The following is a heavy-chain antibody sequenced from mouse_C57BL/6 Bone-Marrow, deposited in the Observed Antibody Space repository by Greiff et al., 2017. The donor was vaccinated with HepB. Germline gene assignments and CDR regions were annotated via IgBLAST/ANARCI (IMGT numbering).Heavy chain of an antibody. Sequence: VQLQQSGAELVRPGASVKLSCTASGFNINDDYMHWVKQRPEQGLEWIGWIDPENGDTEYASKFQGKATITADTSSNTAYLQLSSLTSEDTAVYYCTTYDYDGAYWGQGTLVTVSA. CDR3: TTYDYDGAY. D-gene: IGHD2-4*01. CDR2: IDPENGDT. V-gene: IGHV14-4*01. CDR1: GFNINDDY. J-gene: IGHJ3*01.